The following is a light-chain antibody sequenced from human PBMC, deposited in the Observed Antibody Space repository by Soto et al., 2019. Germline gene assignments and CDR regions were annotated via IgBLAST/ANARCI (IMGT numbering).Light chain of an antibody. Sequence: EIVLTQSPGTLSLSPGERATLSCRASLSVSSSYLAWYQQKPGQAPRLLIYGASSRATGIPDRFSGSGSGTDFTLTISRLEPEDFAVYYCQQYGRSPSTFGGGTKVEIK. CDR3: QQYGRSPST. CDR2: GAS. CDR1: LSVSSSY. J-gene: IGKJ4*01. V-gene: IGKV3-20*01.